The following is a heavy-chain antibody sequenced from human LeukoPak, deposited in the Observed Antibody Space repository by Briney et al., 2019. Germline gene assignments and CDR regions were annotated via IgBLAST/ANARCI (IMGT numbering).Heavy chain of an antibody. V-gene: IGHV1-69*13. J-gene: IGHJ4*02. Sequence: GASVKVSCKASGGTFSSYAISWVRQAPGQGLEWMGGIIPIFGTANYAQKFQGRVTITADESTSTAYMELSSLRSEDTAVYYCARGPSHDYGGNPYGDYWGQGTLVTVSS. CDR2: IIPIFGTA. D-gene: IGHD4-23*01. CDR1: GGTFSSYA. CDR3: ARGPSHDYGGNPYGDY.